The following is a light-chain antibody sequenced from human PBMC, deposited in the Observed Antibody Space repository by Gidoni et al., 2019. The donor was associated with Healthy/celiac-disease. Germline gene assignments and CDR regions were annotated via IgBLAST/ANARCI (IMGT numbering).Light chain of an antibody. Sequence: DIQMNQSPPSLSSSVGDRVTIPCRASQSISSYLNWYQQKPGKAPKLLIYAASSLQSGVPARFSGSGSGTDFTLTISSLQPEDFATYYCQQSYSTPWTFGQGTKLEIK. V-gene: IGKV1-39*01. CDR3: QQSYSTPWT. J-gene: IGKJ1*01. CDR2: AAS. CDR1: QSISSY.